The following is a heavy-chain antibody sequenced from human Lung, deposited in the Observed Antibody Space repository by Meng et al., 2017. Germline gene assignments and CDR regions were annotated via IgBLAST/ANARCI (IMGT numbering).Heavy chain of an antibody. CDR1: GGSFSDYY. Sequence: QVQLQQWGAGLLKPSATLSLTCVVSGGSFSDYYWSWIRQPPGKGLEWIGEINHSGSTTYNPSLESRATISVDTSQNNLSLKLSSVTAADSAVYYCARGPTTMAHDFDYWGQGTLVTVSS. CDR2: INHSGST. V-gene: IGHV4-34*01. D-gene: IGHD4-11*01. CDR3: ARGPTTMAHDFDY. J-gene: IGHJ4*02.